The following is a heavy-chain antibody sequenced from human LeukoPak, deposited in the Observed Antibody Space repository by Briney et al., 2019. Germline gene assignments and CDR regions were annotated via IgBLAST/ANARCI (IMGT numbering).Heavy chain of an antibody. D-gene: IGHD2-2*01. CDR1: GFTFSTYN. J-gene: IGHJ5*02. CDR2: ITSGGTYT. Sequence: GGSLRLSCAASGFTFSTYNMNWVRQAPGKGLEWVSSITSGGTYTYYADSVKGRFTISRDNAKNSLYLQMNSLRAEDTAVYYCARVDIVVVPAGFDPWGQGTLVTVSS. V-gene: IGHV3-21*01. CDR3: ARVDIVVVPAGFDP.